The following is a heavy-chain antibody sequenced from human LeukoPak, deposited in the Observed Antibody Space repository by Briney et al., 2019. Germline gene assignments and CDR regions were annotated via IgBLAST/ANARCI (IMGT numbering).Heavy chain of an antibody. J-gene: IGHJ6*02. CDR3: ARHYYDSSGYPEPIYYYYYYGMDV. D-gene: IGHD3-22*01. Sequence: SETLSLTCTVSGGSISSYYWSWIRQPPGKGLEWIGYIYYSGSTNYNPSLKSRVTISVDTSNNQFSLKLSSVTAADTAVYYCARHYYDSSGYPEPIYYYYYYGMDVWGQGTTVTVSS. CDR1: GGSISSYY. CDR2: IYYSGST. V-gene: IGHV4-59*08.